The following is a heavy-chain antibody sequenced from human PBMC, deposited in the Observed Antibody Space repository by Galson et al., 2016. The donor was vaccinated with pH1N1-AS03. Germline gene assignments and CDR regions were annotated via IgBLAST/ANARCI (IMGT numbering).Heavy chain of an antibody. CDR1: GYTFSNFG. CDR3: ARAAPFDP. D-gene: IGHD2-15*01. Sequence: SVKVSCKASGYTFSNFGMSWVRQAPGQGLEWMGWISPQNGNTQHAQRLEGRVTMTTDTSTSTAYMELWSLTYDDTAVYYCARAAPFDPWGQGTLVIVSS. V-gene: IGHV1-18*04. J-gene: IGHJ5*02. CDR2: ISPQNGNT.